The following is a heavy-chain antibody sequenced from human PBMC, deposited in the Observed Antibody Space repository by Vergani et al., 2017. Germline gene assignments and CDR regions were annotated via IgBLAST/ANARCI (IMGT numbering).Heavy chain of an antibody. CDR1: GFTFSSYW. D-gene: IGHD3-3*01. V-gene: IGHV3-7*03. CDR2: IKQDGSEK. Sequence: EVQLVESGGGLVQPGGSLRLSCAASGFTFSSYWMSWVRQAPGKGLEWVANIKQDGSEKYYVDSVKGRFTISRDNAKNSLYLQMNSLRAEDTAVYYCARGLYDFWSGYPDYYYYMDVWGKGTTVTVSS. J-gene: IGHJ6*03. CDR3: ARGLYDFWSGYPDYYYYMDV.